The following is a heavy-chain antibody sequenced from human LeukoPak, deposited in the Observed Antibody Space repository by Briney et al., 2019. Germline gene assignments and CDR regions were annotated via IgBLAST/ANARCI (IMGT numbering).Heavy chain of an antibody. CDR1: GFTFSNYW. Sequence: GGSLRLSCAASGFTFSNYWMSWVRQAPGKGLEWVANIKQDGSEKYYVNSVKGRFTISRDNAKNTLYLQMNSLRAEDTAVYYCARAKNYFDSSGYSDYWGQGTLVTVSS. D-gene: IGHD3-22*01. J-gene: IGHJ4*02. CDR2: IKQDGSEK. CDR3: ARAKNYFDSSGYSDY. V-gene: IGHV3-7*01.